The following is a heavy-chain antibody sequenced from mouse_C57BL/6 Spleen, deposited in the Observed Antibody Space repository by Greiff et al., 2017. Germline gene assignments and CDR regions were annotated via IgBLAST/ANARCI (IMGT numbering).Heavy chain of an antibody. CDR2: IDPENGDT. CDR1: GFNIKDDY. J-gene: IGHJ4*01. CDR3: STGYGRSYGAMDY. D-gene: IGHD1-1*01. Sequence: VQLQQSGAELVRPGASVKLSCTASGFNIKDDYMHWVKQRPEQGLEWIGWIDPENGDTEYASKFQGKATITADTSSNTAYLQLSSLTSEDTAVYYCSTGYGRSYGAMDYWGQGTSVTVSS. V-gene: IGHV14-4*01.